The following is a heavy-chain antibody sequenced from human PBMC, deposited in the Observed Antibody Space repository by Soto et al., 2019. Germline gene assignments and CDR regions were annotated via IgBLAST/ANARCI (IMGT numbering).Heavy chain of an antibody. CDR1: GFTFSNYA. CDR3: AKDRLAGGFDY. Sequence: GVLRLSCAASGFTFSNYAMSWARQAPGKGLEWVSLVSATAGTTYYTDSVKGRFTISRDNSRNTVYLQMNSLRADDTAVYYCAKDRLAGGFDYWGQGTLVTVSS. J-gene: IGHJ4*02. CDR2: VSATAGTT. D-gene: IGHD3-16*01. V-gene: IGHV3-23*01.